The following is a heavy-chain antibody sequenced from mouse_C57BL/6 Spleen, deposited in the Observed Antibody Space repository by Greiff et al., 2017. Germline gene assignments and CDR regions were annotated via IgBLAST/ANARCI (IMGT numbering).Heavy chain of an antibody. D-gene: IGHD2-3*01. CDR1: GYAFSSSW. CDR3: ARHDGFDY. J-gene: IGHJ2*01. Sequence: QVQLKQSGPELVKPGASVKISCKASGYAFSSSWMNWVKQRPGKGLEWIGRIYPGDGDTNYNGKFKGKATLTADKSASTAYMQLSSLTSEDSAVYFCARHDGFDYWGQGTTLTVSS. V-gene: IGHV1-82*01. CDR2: IYPGDGDT.